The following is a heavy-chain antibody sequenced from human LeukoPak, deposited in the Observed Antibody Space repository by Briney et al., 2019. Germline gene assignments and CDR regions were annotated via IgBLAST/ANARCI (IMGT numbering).Heavy chain of an antibody. CDR1: GYTFTGYY. CDR2: INPNSGGT. D-gene: IGHD6-13*01. CDR3: ARNTGYSSSWYWFDP. V-gene: IGHV1-2*02. J-gene: IGHJ5*02. Sequence: ASVKVSCKASGYTFTGYYMYWVRQAPGQGLEWMGWINPNSGGTNYAQKFQGRVTMTRDTSISTAYMELSRLRFDDTAVYYCARNTGYSSSWYWFDPWGQGTLVTVSS.